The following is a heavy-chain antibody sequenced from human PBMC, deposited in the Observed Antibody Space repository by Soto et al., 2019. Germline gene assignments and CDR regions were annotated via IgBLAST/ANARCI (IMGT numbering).Heavy chain of an antibody. CDR2: IYYSGST. CDR1: GGSISSSSYY. J-gene: IGHJ5*02. V-gene: IGHV4-61*05. Sequence: PSETLSLTCTVSGGSISSSSYYWGWIRQPPGKGLEWIGYIYYSGSTNYNPSLKSRVTISVDTSKNQFSLKLSSVTAADTAVYYCAGITIFQYNWFDPWGQGTLVTVSS. D-gene: IGHD3-3*01. CDR3: AGITIFQYNWFDP.